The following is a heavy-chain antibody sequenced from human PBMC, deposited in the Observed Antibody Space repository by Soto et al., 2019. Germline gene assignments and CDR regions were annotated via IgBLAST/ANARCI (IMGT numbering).Heavy chain of an antibody. J-gene: IGHJ4*02. CDR3: ARPLRWPREFYFDY. V-gene: IGHV3-7*01. CDR2: IKQDGSEK. Sequence: PGGSLRLSCAASGFTFSSYWMSWVRQAPGKGLEWVANIKQDGSEKYYVDSVKGRFTISRDNAKNSLYLQMNSLRAEDTAVYYCARPLRWPREFYFDYWGQGTLVTVYS. CDR1: GFTFSSYW. D-gene: IGHD4-17*01.